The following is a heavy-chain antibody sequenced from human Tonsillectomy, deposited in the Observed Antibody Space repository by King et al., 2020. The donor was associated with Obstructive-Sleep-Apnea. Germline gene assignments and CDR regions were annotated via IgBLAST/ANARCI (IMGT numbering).Heavy chain of an antibody. J-gene: IGHJ4*02. D-gene: IGHD2-8*01. CDR1: GFSFSSSW. CDR2: ISSDGGAT. CDR3: ATAVM. Sequence: VQLVESGGGLVQPEGSLRLSCAASGFSFSSSWMHWVRQAPGKGLQWISYISSDGGATTYAYSVRGRFTISRDNAKNTLFLQMSSLRAEDTAVYYCATAVMGGQGTLVTVSS. V-gene: IGHV3-74*02.